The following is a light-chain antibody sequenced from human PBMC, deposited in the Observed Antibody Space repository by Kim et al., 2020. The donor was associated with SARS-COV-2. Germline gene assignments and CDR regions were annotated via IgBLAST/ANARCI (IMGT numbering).Light chain of an antibody. V-gene: IGLV3-1*01. J-gene: IGLJ1*01. CDR3: QAWDSSTVV. CDR1: KLGDKY. Sequence: VSPGQTASITCSGDKLGDKYACWYQQKQGQSPVLVIYQDSKRPSGIPERFSGSNSGNTATLTISGTQAMDEADYYCQAWDSSTVVFGTGTKVTVL. CDR2: QDS.